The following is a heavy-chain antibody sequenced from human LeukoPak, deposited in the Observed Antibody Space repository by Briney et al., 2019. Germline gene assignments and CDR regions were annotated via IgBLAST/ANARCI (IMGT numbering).Heavy chain of an antibody. J-gene: IGHJ4*02. Sequence: PGESLKISCKGSGYSFTNYWIGWVRPMPGEGLEWMGIIYPGDSDTRYRPSFQGQVTISADKSITTAYLQWSSLKASDTAMYYCARTSSSSDSFDHWGQGTLVTVSS. CDR3: ARTSSSSDSFDH. D-gene: IGHD6-6*01. CDR1: GYSFTNYW. V-gene: IGHV5-51*01. CDR2: IYPGDSDT.